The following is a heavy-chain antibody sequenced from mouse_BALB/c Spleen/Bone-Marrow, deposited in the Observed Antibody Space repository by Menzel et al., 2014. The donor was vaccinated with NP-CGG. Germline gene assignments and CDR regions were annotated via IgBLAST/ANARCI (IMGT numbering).Heavy chain of an antibody. V-gene: IGHV8-12*01. CDR2: IYWDDDK. J-gene: IGHJ2*01. D-gene: IGHD2-1*01. CDR1: GFSLSTSGMG. CDR3: ARKNNYGNLGDY. Sequence: QVTLKVCGPGILQPSQTLSLTCSFSGFSLSTSGMGMSWIRQPSGKGLEWLAHIYWDDDKRYNPSLKSRLTISKDTSSNQVFLKITSVDTADTATYYCARKNNYGNLGDYWGQGTTLTVSS.